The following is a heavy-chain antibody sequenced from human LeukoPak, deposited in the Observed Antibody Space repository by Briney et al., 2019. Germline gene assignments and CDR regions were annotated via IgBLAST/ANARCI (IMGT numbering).Heavy chain of an antibody. CDR2: IKSDGSWT. J-gene: IGHJ4*02. CDR3: ARARASGRSGFDY. D-gene: IGHD2-15*01. Sequence: PGGSLRLSCAASGNYWMHWVRQAPGKGLVGLSQIKSDGSWTSYADSGKGRFTISRDIAKNSLDLQMNSLRDEDTAVYYCARARASGRSGFDYWGQGTLVTVSS. CDR1: GNYW. V-gene: IGHV3-74*01.